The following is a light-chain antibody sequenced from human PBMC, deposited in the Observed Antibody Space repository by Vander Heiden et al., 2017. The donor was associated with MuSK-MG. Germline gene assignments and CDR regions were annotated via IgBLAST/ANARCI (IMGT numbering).Light chain of an antibody. CDR1: ETILDRYNNKDS. CDR2: GAS. J-gene: IGKJ2*01. CDR3: QQVYSTPYT. V-gene: IGKV4-1*01. Sequence: DIVMTQSPDSLAVSLGERATLTRTSSETILDRYNNKDSLTWFQQKPGQPPRLLIYGASTRESGVPDRFSGSGSGTDFTLTIDSLQVEDVAVYYCQQVYSTPYTFGRGTKLEIK.